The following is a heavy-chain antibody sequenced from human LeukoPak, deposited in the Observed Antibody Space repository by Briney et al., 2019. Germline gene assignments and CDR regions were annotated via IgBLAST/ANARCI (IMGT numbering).Heavy chain of an antibody. CDR1: GDTFSSHS. V-gene: IGHV1-69*10. Sequence: ASVKVSCKASGDTFSSHSMNWVRQAPGQGLEWMGGIIPILDVTNYAQKFRGRVTITADKSTGTAYMELSSLRSEDTAVYYCAILSDGAYCGGDCFYLDCWGQGTLVTVSS. CDR2: IIPILDVT. D-gene: IGHD2-21*02. J-gene: IGHJ4*02. CDR3: AILSDGAYCGGDCFYLDC.